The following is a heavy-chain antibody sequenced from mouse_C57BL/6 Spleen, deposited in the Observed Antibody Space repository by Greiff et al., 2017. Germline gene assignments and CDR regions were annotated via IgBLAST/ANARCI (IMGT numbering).Heavy chain of an antibody. V-gene: IGHV3-6*01. CDR3: ARDGRSGVDY. CDR2: ISYDGSN. D-gene: IGHD1-1*01. J-gene: IGHJ2*01. Sequence: DVKLQESGPGLVKPSQSLSLTCSVTGYSITSGYYWNWIRQFPGNKLEWMGYISYDGSNNYNPTLKNRISITRDTSKNQFFLKLNSVTTEDTATYYCARDGRSGVDYWGQGTTLTVSS. CDR1: GYSITSGYY.